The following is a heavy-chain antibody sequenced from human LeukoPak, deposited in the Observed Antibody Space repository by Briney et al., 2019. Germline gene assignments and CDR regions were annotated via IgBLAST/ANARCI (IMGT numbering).Heavy chain of an antibody. V-gene: IGHV4-39*01. Sequence: PSETLSLTCTVSGGSISSSSYYWGWIRQPPGKGLEWIGSIYYSGSTYYNPSLKSRVIISVDTSKNQFSLKLSSVTAADTAVYYCARPIHLTSDAFDIWGQGTMVTVSS. D-gene: IGHD4/OR15-4a*01. CDR3: ARPIHLTSDAFDI. J-gene: IGHJ3*02. CDR2: IYYSGST. CDR1: GGSISSSSYY.